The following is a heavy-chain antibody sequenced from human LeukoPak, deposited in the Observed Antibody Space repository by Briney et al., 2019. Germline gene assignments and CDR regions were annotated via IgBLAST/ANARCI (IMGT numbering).Heavy chain of an antibody. V-gene: IGHV3-7*01. CDR1: GFTFSSYA. CDR2: IKQDGSEK. CDR3: AKSALQDRSTWCEHYDC. Sequence: GGSLRLSCAASGFTFSSYAMHWVRQAPGKGLEWVANIKQDGSEKHYVDSVKDRFTISRDNAKSSLYLQMNSLRAEDTAVYYCAKSALQDRSTWCEHYDCWGPGTLVTVSS. J-gene: IGHJ4*02. D-gene: IGHD4/OR15-4a*01.